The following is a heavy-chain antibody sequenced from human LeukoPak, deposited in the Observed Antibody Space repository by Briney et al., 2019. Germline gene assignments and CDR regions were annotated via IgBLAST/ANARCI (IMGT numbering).Heavy chain of an antibody. Sequence: ASVKVSCKPSGFTSITYDINWVRQATGQGLEWMGWVNSDSGNTGFAQKFQGRITKTRDTSTNTAYMELSSLRPEDTAVYYCVRASYDCSSASCYNYWGQGTLVTVSS. CDR2: VNSDSGNT. CDR3: VRASYDCSSASCYNY. V-gene: IGHV1-8*01. CDR1: GFTSITYD. D-gene: IGHD2-2*01. J-gene: IGHJ4*02.